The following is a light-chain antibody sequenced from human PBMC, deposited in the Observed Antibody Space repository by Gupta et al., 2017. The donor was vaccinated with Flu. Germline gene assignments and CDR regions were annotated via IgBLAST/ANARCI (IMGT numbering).Light chain of an antibody. Sequence: EIVLTQSPGTLSLSPGERATLSCRASQSVSSSYLAWYQQKPGQAPRLLIYGASSRATGIPDRFSGSGSGTDFTLTISRLEPEDFAVYYCQQYCSSPQFGGGTKVEIK. V-gene: IGKV3-20*01. J-gene: IGKJ4*01. CDR1: QSVSSSY. CDR3: QQYCSSPQ. CDR2: GAS.